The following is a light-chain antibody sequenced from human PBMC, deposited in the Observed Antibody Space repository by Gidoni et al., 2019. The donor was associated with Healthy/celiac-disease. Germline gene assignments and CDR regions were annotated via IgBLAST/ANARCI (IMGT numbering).Light chain of an antibody. Sequence: DIQMTQSPSSLSASVGDRVTITRRASQSISSYLTWYQQKPGKAPKLLIYAASSLQSVVPSSFSGSGFGTDFTLTISSLQPEDFATYYCQQSYSTRLTFGQGTRLEIK. V-gene: IGKV1-39*01. CDR2: AAS. CDR1: QSISSY. J-gene: IGKJ5*01. CDR3: QQSYSTRLT.